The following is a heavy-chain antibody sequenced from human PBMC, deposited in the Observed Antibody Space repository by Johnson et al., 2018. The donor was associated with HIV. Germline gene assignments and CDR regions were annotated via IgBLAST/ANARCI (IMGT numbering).Heavy chain of an antibody. V-gene: IGHV3-30*14. Sequence: QVHLVESGGGVVQPGRSLRLSCAASGFTFSSYAMHWVRQAPGKGLEWVAVISYDGSNKYYADSVKGRFTISRDNSKNTLYLQMNSLKAEDTAVYYCVSSGCQRCAFDIWGQGTMVTVSS. CDR3: VSSGCQRCAFDI. J-gene: IGHJ3*02. CDR2: ISYDGSNK. CDR1: GFTFSSYA. D-gene: IGHD6-19*01.